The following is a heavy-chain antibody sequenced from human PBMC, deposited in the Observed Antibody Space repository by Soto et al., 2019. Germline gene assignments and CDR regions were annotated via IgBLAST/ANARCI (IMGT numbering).Heavy chain of an antibody. CDR2: IYCSGST. CDR3: ERLVVSTSQSHGDYYYGMDV. D-gene: IGHD2-2*01. CDR1: GCSISSYC. J-gene: IGHJ6*02. V-gene: IGHV4-59*01. Sequence: PWGTLSLSCTVSGCSISSYCWSWIRQPAVKVLEWVGYIYCSGSTNYNHSLKRRVSRSADTTKDQFSLKLSAVTAADTDVTSGERLVVSTSQSHGDYYYGMDVWGQGTTVTVSS.